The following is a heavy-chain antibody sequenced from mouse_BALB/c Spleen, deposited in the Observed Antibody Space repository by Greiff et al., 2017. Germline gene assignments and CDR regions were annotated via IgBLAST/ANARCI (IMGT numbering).Heavy chain of an antibody. V-gene: IGHV5-12-1*01. D-gene: IGHD2-4*01. CDR1: GFAFSSYD. CDR2: ISSGGGST. CDR3: ARLIYYDSYYFDY. Sequence: DVKLVESGGGLVKPGGSLKLSCAASGFAFSSYDMSWVRQTPEKRLEWVAYISSGGGSTYYPDTVKGRFTISRDNAKNTLYLQMSSLKSEDTAMYYCARLIYYDSYYFDYWGQGTTLTVSS. J-gene: IGHJ2*01.